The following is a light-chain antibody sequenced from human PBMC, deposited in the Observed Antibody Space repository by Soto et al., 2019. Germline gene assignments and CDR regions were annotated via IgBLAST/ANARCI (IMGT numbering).Light chain of an antibody. CDR1: SSDVGAYNY. Sequence: QSALTQPPSASGSPGQSVTISCSGTSSDVGAYNYVSWYQQHPGKVPKLMVYEVNKRPSGVPDRFSGSKSGNTASLTVSGLQAEDEADYYCTSYAGGNNVFGTGNKLTVL. V-gene: IGLV2-8*01. J-gene: IGLJ1*01. CDR2: EVN. CDR3: TSYAGGNNV.